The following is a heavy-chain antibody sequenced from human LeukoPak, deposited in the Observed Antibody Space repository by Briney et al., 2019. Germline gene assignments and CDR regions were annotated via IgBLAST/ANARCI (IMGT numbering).Heavy chain of an antibody. J-gene: IGHJ4*02. D-gene: IGHD6-6*01. CDR2: IKQDGSEK. V-gene: IGHV3-7*01. CDR1: GFTFSSYW. Sequence: GGSLRLSCAASGFTFSSYWMSWVRQAPGKGLEWVANIKQDGSEKYYVDSVKGRFTISRDNAKNSLYLQMNSLRAEDTAVYYCASFEYSSSFDYWGQGTLVTVST. CDR3: ASFEYSSSFDY.